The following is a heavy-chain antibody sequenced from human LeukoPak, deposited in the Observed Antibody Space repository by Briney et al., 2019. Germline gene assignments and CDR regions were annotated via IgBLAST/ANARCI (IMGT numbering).Heavy chain of an antibody. CDR1: GFIVSSNY. Sequence: PGGSLRLSCAASGFIVSSNYMSWVRQAPGKGLEWVSVIYTGDGTYYADSVKGRFTISRDNSKNTLYLQMNSLRVEDTAVYYCAKDGYYDFWSGYYTGIHYYYMDVWGKGTTVTVSS. J-gene: IGHJ6*03. D-gene: IGHD3-3*01. CDR2: IYTGDGT. V-gene: IGHV3-53*01. CDR3: AKDGYYDFWSGYYTGIHYYYMDV.